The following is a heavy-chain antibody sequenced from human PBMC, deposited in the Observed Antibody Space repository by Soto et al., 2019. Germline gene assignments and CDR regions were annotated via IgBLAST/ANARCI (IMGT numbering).Heavy chain of an antibody. Sequence: ASVKVSCKASGYTFTSYDINWVRQATGQGLEWMGWMNPNSGNTGYAQKFQGRVTMTRNTSISTAYMELSSLRSEDTAVYYCARASAVAGTRSGAFDIWGQGTMVTVSS. D-gene: IGHD6-19*01. V-gene: IGHV1-8*01. CDR2: MNPNSGNT. CDR3: ARASAVAGTRSGAFDI. CDR1: GYTFTSYD. J-gene: IGHJ3*02.